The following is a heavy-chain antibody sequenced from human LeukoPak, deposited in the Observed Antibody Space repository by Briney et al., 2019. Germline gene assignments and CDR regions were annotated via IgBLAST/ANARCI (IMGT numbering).Heavy chain of an antibody. J-gene: IGHJ4*02. CDR1: GFTFSTYW. D-gene: IGHD5-18*01. CDR3: ARGNTAMVSIDY. V-gene: IGHV3-74*01. CDR2: SDTDGSSP. Sequence: GGSLRLSCAASGFTFSTYWMHWVRQAPGKGLVWVSRSDTDGSSPSYADSVKGRFTISRDNAKNTLYLQMNSLRAEDTAVYYCARGNTAMVSIDYWGQGTLVTVSS.